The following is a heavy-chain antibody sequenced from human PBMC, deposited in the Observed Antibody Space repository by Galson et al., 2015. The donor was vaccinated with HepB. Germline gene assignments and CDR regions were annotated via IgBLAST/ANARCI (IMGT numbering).Heavy chain of an antibody. CDR1: GFTFSSYE. J-gene: IGHJ4*02. V-gene: IGHV3-48*03. D-gene: IGHD3-22*01. CDR2: ISSSGSTI. Sequence: LRLSCAASGFTFSSYEMNWVRQAPGKGLEWVSYISSSGSTIYYADSVKGRFTISRDNAKNSLYLQMNSLRAEDTAVYYCASISGYYSRWLDYWGQGTLVTVSS. CDR3: ASISGYYSRWLDY.